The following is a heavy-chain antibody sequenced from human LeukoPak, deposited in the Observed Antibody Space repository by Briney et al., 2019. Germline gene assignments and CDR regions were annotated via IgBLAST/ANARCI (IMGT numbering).Heavy chain of an antibody. CDR1: GYTFTSYY. V-gene: IGHV1-46*01. J-gene: IGHJ5*02. CDR2: INPSGGST. Sequence: ASVKVSCKASGYTFTSYYMHWVRQAPGQGLGWVGIINPSGGSTSYAQKFQGRVTMTRDTSTSTVYMELSSLRSEDTAVYYCARDVSPYYDSSGYYDNWFDPWGQGTLVTVSS. D-gene: IGHD3-22*01. CDR3: ARDVSPYYDSSGYYDNWFDP.